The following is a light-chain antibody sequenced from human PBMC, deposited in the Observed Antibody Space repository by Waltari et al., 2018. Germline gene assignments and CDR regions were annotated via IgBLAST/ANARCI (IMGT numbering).Light chain of an antibody. V-gene: IGLV2-23*02. Sequence: QSALPQPASESGSPGQSITISFPGTSSDAGNYKHASWYQQHPGKAPKLMIYAVRKRPSGVSDRFSGSKSGDMASLTISGLQPEDEAEYFCSSYAGSSKGVFGGGTKVTVL. CDR2: AVR. CDR1: SSDAGNYKH. J-gene: IGLJ2*01. CDR3: SSYAGSSKGV.